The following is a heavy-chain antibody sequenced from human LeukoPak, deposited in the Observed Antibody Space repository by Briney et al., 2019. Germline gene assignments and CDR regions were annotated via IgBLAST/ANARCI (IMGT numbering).Heavy chain of an antibody. D-gene: IGHD1-7*01. CDR1: GYTFTSNY. CDR3: ARGSGYNWNYGDYYYYYGMDV. CDR2: IYPRDGST. V-gene: IGHV1-46*01. Sequence: GASVKVSCKASGYTFTSNYIHWVRQAPGQGLEWMGMIYPRDGSTSYAQKFQGRVTVTRDTSTSTVHMELSGLRSEDTAVYYCARGSGYNWNYGDYYYYYGMDVWGQGTTVTVSS. J-gene: IGHJ6*02.